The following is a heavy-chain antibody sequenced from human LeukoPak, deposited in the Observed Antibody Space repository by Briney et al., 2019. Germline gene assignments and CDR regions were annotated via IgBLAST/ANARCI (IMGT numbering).Heavy chain of an antibody. J-gene: IGHJ5*02. Sequence: SETLSLTCTVSGDSISSYYWSWIRQPPGKGLEWIGYIYYSGSTNYNPSLKSRVTISVDTSKNQFSLKLSSVTAADTAVYYCARGRDWFDPWGQGTLVTVSS. CDR1: GDSISSYY. V-gene: IGHV4-59*01. CDR3: ARGRDWFDP. CDR2: IYYSGST.